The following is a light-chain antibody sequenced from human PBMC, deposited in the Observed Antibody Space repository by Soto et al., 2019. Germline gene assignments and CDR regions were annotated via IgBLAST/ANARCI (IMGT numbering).Light chain of an antibody. CDR1: ESVSSN. CDR3: QHYNKWGPYT. CDR2: GAS. Sequence: EIVMTQSPVTLSVSPGERATLSCRASESVSSNLAWYQQRPGQSPRLLMYGASTRGAGIPARFSGSGSGTESTLTISSLQSEDFAVYYCQHYNKWGPYTFGQGTKLEIK. J-gene: IGKJ2*01. V-gene: IGKV3D-15*01.